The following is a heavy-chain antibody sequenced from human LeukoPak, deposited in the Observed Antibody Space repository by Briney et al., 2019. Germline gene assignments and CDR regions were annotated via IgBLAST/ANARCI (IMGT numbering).Heavy chain of an antibody. D-gene: IGHD2-21*02. CDR2: ISSTGSYT. V-gene: IGHV3-11*03. CDR1: GFMLSVYY. J-gene: IGHJ4*01. CDR3: ARKLGGAQCGGDCCFDH. Sequence: PGGSLRLSCEASGFMLSVYYMSWFRLAPGKGLEWIGYISSTGSYTTYADSVRGRFTISRDNAKNLLFLQMNNLRTEDTAVYYCARKLGGAQCGGDCCFDHWGQGTRVAVCS.